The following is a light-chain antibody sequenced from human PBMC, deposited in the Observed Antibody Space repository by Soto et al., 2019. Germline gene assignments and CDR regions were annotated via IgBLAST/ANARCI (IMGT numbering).Light chain of an antibody. CDR3: QQYYGLPCT. CDR1: QAISSY. J-gene: IGKJ2*02. Sequence: AIRMTQSPSSFSASTGDRVTITCRASQAISSYLAWYQQKPGKAPKLLIYAASTLQSGVPSRFSGSGSVTDFTLTISRLHAEDFAKYYCQQYYGLPCTFGQGTKLAIK. CDR2: AAS. V-gene: IGKV1-8*01.